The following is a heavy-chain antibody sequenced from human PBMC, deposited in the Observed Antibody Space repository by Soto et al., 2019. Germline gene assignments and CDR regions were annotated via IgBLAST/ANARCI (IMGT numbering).Heavy chain of an antibody. J-gene: IGHJ6*02. D-gene: IGHD2-2*01. CDR2: ISSSSTAI. V-gene: IGHV3-48*02. CDR3: ARECSDIRCYAYYGVDV. CDR1: GFTFSSYS. Sequence: PGGSLRLSCAASGFTFSSYSMNWVRQAPGKGLEWVSYISSSSTAIYYADSVKGRFTVSRDNAKKSLYLLMKRLRDENTPAYYYARECSDIRCYAYYGVDVWGQGTTVTVSS.